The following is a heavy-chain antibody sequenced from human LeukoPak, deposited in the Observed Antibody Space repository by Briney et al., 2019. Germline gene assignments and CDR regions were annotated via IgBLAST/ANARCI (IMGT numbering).Heavy chain of an antibody. J-gene: IGHJ4*02. CDR2: ISAYNGNT. CDR1: GYTFTNYG. CDR3: ARDTPAQPYDY. V-gene: IGHV1-18*01. Sequence: GASVKVSCKASGYTFTNYGISWVRQAPGQGLEWMGWISAYNGNTNYAQKLRGRVTMTTDTSTSTAYMELRSLRSDDTAVYYCARDTPAQPYDYWGQGTLVTVSS. D-gene: IGHD1-14*01.